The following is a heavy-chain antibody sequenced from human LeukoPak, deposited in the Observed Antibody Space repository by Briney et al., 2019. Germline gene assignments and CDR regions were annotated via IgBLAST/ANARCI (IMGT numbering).Heavy chain of an antibody. CDR2: IRYDGSNK. V-gene: IGHV3-30*02. D-gene: IGHD2-2*01. CDR1: GFTFSSYG. J-gene: IGHJ6*03. Sequence: PGGSLRLSRAASGFTFSSYGMHWVRQAPGKGLEWVAFIRYDGSNKYYADSVKGRFTISRDNSKNTLYLQMNSLRAEDTAVYYCAKGGSTRLTFNYYIDVWGKGTTVTISS. CDR3: AKGGSTRLTFNYYIDV.